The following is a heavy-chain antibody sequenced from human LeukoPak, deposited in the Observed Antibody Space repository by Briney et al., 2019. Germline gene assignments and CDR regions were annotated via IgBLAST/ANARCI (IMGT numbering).Heavy chain of an antibody. CDR2: ISGYDGNA. Sequence: GASVKVSCKASGYTFTSYGISWVRQAPGQGLVWMGWISGYDGNAKYEQKIQGRVAMTTDTSTSTAYMELRSLRSNDTAVYYCARGWGSYSDYWGQGTLVTVSS. D-gene: IGHD3-16*01. CDR1: GYTFTSYG. CDR3: ARGWGSYSDY. J-gene: IGHJ4*02. V-gene: IGHV1-18*01.